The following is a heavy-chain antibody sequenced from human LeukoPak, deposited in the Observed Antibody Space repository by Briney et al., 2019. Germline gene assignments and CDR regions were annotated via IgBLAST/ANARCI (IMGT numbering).Heavy chain of an antibody. CDR2: IYPGDSAT. CDR1: GYSFTNYW. Sequence: GESLKISCKGSGYSFTNYWIGWVRQMPGKGLEWMGVIYPGDSATRYSPSFQGQVTSSADKSISTAYLQWSSLKASDTAMYYCARQYSGTYYRSFDYWGQGTLVTVSS. D-gene: IGHD3-10*01. J-gene: IGHJ4*02. CDR3: ARQYSGTYYRSFDY. V-gene: IGHV5-51*01.